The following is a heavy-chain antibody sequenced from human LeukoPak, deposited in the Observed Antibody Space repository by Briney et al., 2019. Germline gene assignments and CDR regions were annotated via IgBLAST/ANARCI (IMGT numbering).Heavy chain of an antibody. Sequence: SETLSLTCAVYGGSFSGYYWSWIRQPPGKGLEWIGEINHSGSTNYNPSLKSRVTISVDTSKNQFSLKLSSVTAADTAVYYCARIRAGYDFRSLYYYYGMDVWGQGTTVTVSS. CDR3: ARIRAGYDFRSLYYYYGMDV. CDR2: INHSGST. V-gene: IGHV4-34*01. D-gene: IGHD5-12*01. J-gene: IGHJ6*02. CDR1: GGSFSGYY.